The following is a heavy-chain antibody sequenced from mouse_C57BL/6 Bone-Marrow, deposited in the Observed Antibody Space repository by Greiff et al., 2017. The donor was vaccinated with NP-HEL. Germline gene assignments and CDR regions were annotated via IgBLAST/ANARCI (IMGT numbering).Heavy chain of an antibody. CDR1: GYTFTSSW. D-gene: IGHD2-3*01. Sequence: QVQLQQPGAELVRPGTSVKLSCKASGYTFTSSWMHWVKQRPGQGLEWIGVIDPSDSYTNYNQQVKGKATLTVDTSTSTAYMQLSSLTSEDSAVYYCAFYDGLLDFGYWGQGTTLTVSS. CDR3: AFYDGLLDFGY. J-gene: IGHJ2*01. CDR2: IDPSDSYT. V-gene: IGHV1-59*01.